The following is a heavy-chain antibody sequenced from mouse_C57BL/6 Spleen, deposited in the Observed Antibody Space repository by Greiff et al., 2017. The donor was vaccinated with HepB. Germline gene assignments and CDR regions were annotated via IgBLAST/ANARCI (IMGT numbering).Heavy chain of an antibody. D-gene: IGHD2-5*01. CDR3: ARGGYYSNPFDY. J-gene: IGHJ2*01. Sequence: QVQLQQPGAELVKPGASVKMSCKASGYTFTSYWITWVKQRPGQGLEWIGDIYPGSGSTNYNEKFKSKATLTVDTSSSTAYMQISSLTSEDSAVYYCARGGYYSNPFDYWGQGTTLTVSS. CDR2: IYPGSGST. V-gene: IGHV1-55*01. CDR1: GYTFTSYW.